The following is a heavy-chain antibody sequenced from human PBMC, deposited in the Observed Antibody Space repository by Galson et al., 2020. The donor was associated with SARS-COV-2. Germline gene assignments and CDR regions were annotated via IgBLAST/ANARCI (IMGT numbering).Heavy chain of an antibody. CDR1: GFTFDDYA. J-gene: IGHJ3*02. D-gene: IGHD6-19*01. Sequence: GGSLRLSCAASGFTFDDYAMHWVRQAPGKGLEWVSGISWNSGSIGYADSVKGRFTISRDNAKNSLYLQMNSLRAEDTALYYCAKDMGTGYSSVWSGSAAFDIWGQGTRGTVSS. CDR3: AKDMGTGYSSVWSGSAAFDI. CDR2: ISWNSGSI. V-gene: IGHV3-9*01.